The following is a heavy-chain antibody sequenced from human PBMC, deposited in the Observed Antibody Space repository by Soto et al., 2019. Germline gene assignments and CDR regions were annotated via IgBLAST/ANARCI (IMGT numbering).Heavy chain of an antibody. Sequence: GGSLRLSCAASGFTVSSTYMNWVRQAPGKGLEWVSVLYIGGSTYYADSVKGRFTISRDNSKNTLYLQMNSLRPEDTAVYYCARIPGGQLGANYFDYWGQGTLVTVSS. D-gene: IGHD6-6*01. J-gene: IGHJ4*02. CDR1: GFTVSSTY. V-gene: IGHV3-53*01. CDR3: ARIPGGQLGANYFDY. CDR2: LYIGGST.